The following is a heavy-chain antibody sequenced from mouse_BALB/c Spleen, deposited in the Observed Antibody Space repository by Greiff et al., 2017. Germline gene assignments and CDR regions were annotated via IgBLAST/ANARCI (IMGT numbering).Heavy chain of an antibody. CDR2: INPSNGGT. Sequence: QVQLQQSGAELVKPGASVKLSCKASGYTFTSYYMYWVKQRPGQGLEWIGEINPSNGGTNFNEKFKSKATLTVDKSSSTAYMQLSSLTSEDSAVYCGTRAGVLRLYAMDYWGQGTSVTVSS. J-gene: IGHJ4*01. D-gene: IGHD1-2*01. CDR3: TRAGVLRLYAMDY. V-gene: IGHV1S81*02. CDR1: GYTFTSYY.